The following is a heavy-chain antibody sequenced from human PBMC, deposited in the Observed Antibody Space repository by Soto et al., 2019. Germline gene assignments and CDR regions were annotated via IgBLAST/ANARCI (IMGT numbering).Heavy chain of an antibody. CDR1: GGTFSSYA. V-gene: IGHV1-69*01. CDR3: ARSQRSITSLEIYYYYYYGMDV. CDR2: IIPISGTA. Sequence: QVQLVQSGAEVKKPGSSVKVSCKASGGTFSSYAISWVRQAPGQGIEWMGGIIPISGTANYAQKFQGRVTITADESTSTAYMELSSLRSEDTAGYYCARSQRSITSLEIYYYYYYGMDVWGQGTTVTVSS. J-gene: IGHJ6*02. D-gene: IGHD2-2*01.